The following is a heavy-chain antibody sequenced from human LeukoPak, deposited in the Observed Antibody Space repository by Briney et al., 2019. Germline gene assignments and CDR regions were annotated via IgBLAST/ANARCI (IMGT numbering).Heavy chain of an antibody. CDR3: ARVKENYYDSSGYYYTPQYYFDY. D-gene: IGHD3-22*01. CDR1: GGSISSGSYY. CDR2: IYYSGST. V-gene: IGHV4-31*03. Sequence: PSQTLSLTCTVSGGSISSGSYYWSWIRQHPGKGLEWIGYIYYSGSTYYNPSLKSRVTISVDTSKNQFSLKLSSVTAADTAVYYCARVKENYYDSSGYYYTPQYYFDYWGQGTLVTVSS. J-gene: IGHJ4*02.